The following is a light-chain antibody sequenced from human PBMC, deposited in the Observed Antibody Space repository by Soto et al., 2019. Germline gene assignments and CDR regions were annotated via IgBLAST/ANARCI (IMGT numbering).Light chain of an antibody. J-gene: IGKJ1*01. CDR2: DAS. V-gene: IGKV3-11*01. CDR3: HQCNSRPLT. CDR1: QSISSY. Sequence: DILLTQSPSSLSASVGDRATLTCRASQSISSYLDWYQQKPGQAPKLLIYDASNWQTGVPARFSGSGSGTDFTLTISSLEPEDFAVYYCHQCNSRPLTFGRGTKVEIK.